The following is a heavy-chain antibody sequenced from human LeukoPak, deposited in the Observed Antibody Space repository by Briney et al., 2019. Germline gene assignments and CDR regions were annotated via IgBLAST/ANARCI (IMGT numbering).Heavy chain of an antibody. V-gene: IGHV3-23*01. CDR2: ISNSATET. D-gene: IGHD5-24*01. CDR3: AKERDNYPNNWFDP. Sequence: PGGSLRLSCAASGFTFSTYAMSWVRQAPGKGLEWVSAISNSATETYYADSVKGRFTISRDNSRDTLYLQMNSLRGDDTAVYYCAKERDNYPNNWFDPWGQGTLVTVSS. CDR1: GFTFSTYA. J-gene: IGHJ5*02.